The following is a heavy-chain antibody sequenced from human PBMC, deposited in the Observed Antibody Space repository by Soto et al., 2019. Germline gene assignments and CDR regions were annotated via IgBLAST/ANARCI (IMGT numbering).Heavy chain of an antibody. V-gene: IGHV1-18*01. Sequence: GASVKVSCKASGYTFTRSGISWVRQAPGQGPEWMGWISSYNGDTNYAQTFQGRVTMTTDTSTSTAYMELRSLRSDDTAVFFCAREGVAPYYYSGMDVGGQGTPVTVSS. J-gene: IGHJ6*02. D-gene: IGHD5-12*01. CDR1: GYTFTRSG. CDR2: ISSYNGDT. CDR3: AREGVAPYYYSGMDV.